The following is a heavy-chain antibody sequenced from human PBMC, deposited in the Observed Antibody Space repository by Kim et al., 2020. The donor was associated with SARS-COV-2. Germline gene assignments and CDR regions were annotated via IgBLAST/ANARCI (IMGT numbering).Heavy chain of an antibody. Sequence: ASVKVSCKASGYTFTGYYMHWVRQAPGQGLEWMGWINPNSGGTNYAQKFQGRVTMTRDTSISTAYMELSRLRSDDTAVYYCARDQRKVFSAVVTLLSDYWGQGTLVTVSS. J-gene: IGHJ4*02. CDR2: INPNSGGT. CDR3: ARDQRKVFSAVVTLLSDY. V-gene: IGHV1-2*02. D-gene: IGHD2-21*02. CDR1: GYTFTGYY.